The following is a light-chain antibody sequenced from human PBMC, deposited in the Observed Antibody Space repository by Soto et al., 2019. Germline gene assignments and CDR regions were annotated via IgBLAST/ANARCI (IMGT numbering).Light chain of an antibody. CDR2: GAS. CDR1: QSINSF. Sequence: EIVLAQSPGTLSLSPGEGATLSCRASQSINSFLAWYQQRRGQAPRLLIHGASNRATGIPDRFSGSGSGTDFSLTISRLEPEDFAVYYCQQYGGSLRTFGQGTKVEVK. V-gene: IGKV3-20*01. CDR3: QQYGGSLRT. J-gene: IGKJ1*01.